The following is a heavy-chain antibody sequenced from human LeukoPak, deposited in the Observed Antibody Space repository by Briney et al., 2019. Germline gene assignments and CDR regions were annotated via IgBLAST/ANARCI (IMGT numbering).Heavy chain of an antibody. V-gene: IGHV3-30-3*01. CDR3: ARKMGATHAFDY. D-gene: IGHD1-26*01. Sequence: GGSLRLSCAASGFTFSSNAMHWVRQAPGKGLEWVAVISYDGSSEYYADSVKGRFTISRDNSKNTLYLLMNSLRAEDTALYYCARKMGATHAFDYWGQGTQVAVSS. CDR1: GFTFSSNA. CDR2: ISYDGSSE. J-gene: IGHJ4*02.